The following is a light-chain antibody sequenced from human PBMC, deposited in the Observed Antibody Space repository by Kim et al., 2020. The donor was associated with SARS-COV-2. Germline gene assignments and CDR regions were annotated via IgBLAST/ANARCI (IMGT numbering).Light chain of an antibody. CDR1: QTITTW. V-gene: IGKV1-5*01. CDR2: VAS. J-gene: IGKJ2*01. Sequence: APEGHRSTIPGRPGQTITTWLAWYQQNPGKPPKLLIYVASSLKYGVPQRFSAGESGTKSTLTISGRQPIDFATYYCQQYKRGSNTFGEGTKLTIK. CDR3: QQYKRGSNT.